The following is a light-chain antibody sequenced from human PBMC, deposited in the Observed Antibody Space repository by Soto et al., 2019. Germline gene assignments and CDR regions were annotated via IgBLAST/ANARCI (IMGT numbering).Light chain of an antibody. Sequence: TQSPCTLSLSPGERATLSCRASQSVSSNLAWYQQKPGQAPRLLIYGASTRATGIPARFSGSGSATDFTLTISSLQSEDFAVYYCQQYNNWPPLTFGGGTKVDI. J-gene: IGKJ4*01. CDR1: QSVSSN. CDR3: QQYNNWPPLT. CDR2: GAS. V-gene: IGKV3-15*01.